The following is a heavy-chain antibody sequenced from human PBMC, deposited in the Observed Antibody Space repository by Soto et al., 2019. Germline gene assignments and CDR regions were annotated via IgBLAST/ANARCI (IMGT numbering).Heavy chain of an antibody. CDR1: GYMFTNYG. V-gene: IGHV1-18*01. J-gene: IGHJ4*02. D-gene: IGHD3-22*01. CDR3: VRDHYYDNSGPLDY. CDR2: ISGYNAKT. Sequence: QVHLVQSGGEIKKPGASVKVSCKASGYMFTNYGINWVRQAPGQGLEWMGWISGYNAKTKYAQKFQGRVSLTTDESTTTAYMELRSLISDDTAIYYCVRDHYYDNSGPLDYWGQGTLVTVSS.